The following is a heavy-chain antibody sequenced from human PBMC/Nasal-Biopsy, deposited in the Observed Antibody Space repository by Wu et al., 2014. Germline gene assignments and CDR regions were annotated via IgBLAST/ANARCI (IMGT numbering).Heavy chain of an antibody. V-gene: IGHV4-31*03. CDR2: VDDRGRA. CDR1: GEPINRGAYS. CDR3: VRGWDCSGGSCFFDY. J-gene: IGHJ4*02. D-gene: IGHD2-15*01. Sequence: TLSLTCSVSGEPINRGAYSWAWVRHQSLRGLEFVGLVDDRGRASYNPSLQGRVAISLGASQDSFSLNLKSVSAADTAVYYCVRGWDCSGGSCFFDYWGQGILVAVSS.